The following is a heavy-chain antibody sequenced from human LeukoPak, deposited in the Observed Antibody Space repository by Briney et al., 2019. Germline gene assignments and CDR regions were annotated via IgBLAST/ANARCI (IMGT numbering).Heavy chain of an antibody. J-gene: IGHJ3*02. Sequence: GGSLRLSCAASGFTFSSYSMNWVRQAPGKGLEWVSGINWNGGSTGYADSVKGRLTISRDNAKNSLYLQMNSLRAEDTALYHCARALYYDFWSGSPDDAFDIWGQGTMVTVSS. CDR2: INWNGGST. CDR1: GFTFSSYS. CDR3: ARALYYDFWSGSPDDAFDI. V-gene: IGHV3-20*01. D-gene: IGHD3-3*01.